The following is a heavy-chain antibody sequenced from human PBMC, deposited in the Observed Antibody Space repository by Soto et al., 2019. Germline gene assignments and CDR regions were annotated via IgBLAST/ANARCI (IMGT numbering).Heavy chain of an antibody. J-gene: IGHJ4*02. Sequence: SETLSLTCTVSGGSISSSSYYWGWSRQPPGKGLEWIGSIYYSGSTYYNPSLKSRVTISVDTSKNQFSLKLGSVTAADTAVYYCARLFLYYGSGSNYFDYWGQGTLVTVSS. CDR1: GGSISSSSYY. CDR2: IYYSGST. V-gene: IGHV4-39*01. D-gene: IGHD3-10*01. CDR3: ARLFLYYGSGSNYFDY.